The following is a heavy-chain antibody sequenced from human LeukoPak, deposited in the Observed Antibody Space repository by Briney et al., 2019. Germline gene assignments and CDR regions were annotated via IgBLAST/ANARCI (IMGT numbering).Heavy chain of an antibody. Sequence: PGGSLRLSCAASDFTFSSYWMHWVRQAPGEGLVWVSRISGDESSTNYADSVKGRFTISRDNARNTLFLQMNSLRADDTAVYYCAREGGSFLRYFDSWGQGTLVTVSS. CDR3: AREGGSFLRYFDS. D-gene: IGHD1-26*01. V-gene: IGHV3-74*01. CDR2: ISGDESST. J-gene: IGHJ4*02. CDR1: DFTFSSYW.